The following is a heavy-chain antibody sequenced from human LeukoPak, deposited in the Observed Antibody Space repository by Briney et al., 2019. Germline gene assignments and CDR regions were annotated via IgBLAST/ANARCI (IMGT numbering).Heavy chain of an antibody. V-gene: IGHV3-11*06. CDR3: AKGSGSSCYSPCDY. D-gene: IGHD2-15*01. J-gene: IGHJ4*02. CDR1: GFTFSDYY. CDR2: ISSSSSYT. Sequence: PGGSLRLSRAASGFTFSDYYMSWIRQAPGKGLEWVSYISSSSSYTNYADSVKGRFTISRDNAKNSLYLQMNSLRAEDTAVYYCAKGSGSSCYSPCDYWGQGILVTVSS.